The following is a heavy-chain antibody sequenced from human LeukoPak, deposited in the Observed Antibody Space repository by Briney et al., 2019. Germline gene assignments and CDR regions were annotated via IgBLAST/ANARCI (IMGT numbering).Heavy chain of an antibody. CDR1: GYTFTGYY. Sequence: ASVKVSCKASGYTFTGYYMHWVRQAPGQGLEWMGWINPNSGGTNHAQKFQGRVTMTRDTSISTAYMELSRLRSDDTAVYYCAAIAVAADLDYWGQGTLVTVSS. V-gene: IGHV1-2*02. J-gene: IGHJ4*02. CDR2: INPNSGGT. D-gene: IGHD6-19*01. CDR3: AAIAVAADLDY.